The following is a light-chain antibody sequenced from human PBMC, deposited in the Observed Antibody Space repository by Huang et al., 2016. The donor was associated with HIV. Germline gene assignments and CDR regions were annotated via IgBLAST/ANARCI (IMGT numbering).Light chain of an antibody. CDR3: QQRGSWPRT. J-gene: IGKJ2*01. CDR1: QSLGRF. CDR2: GAS. Sequence: EIVLTQSPATLFLSPGERATLSCRASQSLGRFLAWYQQKPGQAPRLLIFGASDRASGIPARFGGSGSGTDFTLTISSLEPEDFAVYYCQQRGSWPRTFGQGTKLDIK. V-gene: IGKV3-11*01.